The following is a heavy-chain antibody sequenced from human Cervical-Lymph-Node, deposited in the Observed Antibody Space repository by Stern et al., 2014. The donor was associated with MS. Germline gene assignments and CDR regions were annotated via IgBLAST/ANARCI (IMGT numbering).Heavy chain of an antibody. Sequence: QVQLKESGPGLVKPSQTLSLTCSVSGASISSGSHYWSLIRQPAGKALELSVRIYYIVITKSHPSLKCRVTISVDTPKNQFSLKLSSVTVADTAVYYCARFSNASPFDYWGQGTLAIVSS. CDR3: ARFSNASPFDY. D-gene: IGHD6-6*01. CDR1: GASISSGSHY. CDR2: IYYIVIT. V-gene: IGHV4-61*02. J-gene: IGHJ4*02.